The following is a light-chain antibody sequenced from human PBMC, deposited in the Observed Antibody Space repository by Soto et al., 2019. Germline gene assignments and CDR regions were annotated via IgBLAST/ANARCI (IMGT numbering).Light chain of an antibody. V-gene: IGLV2-14*03. CDR1: SSDIGAYNY. CDR3: SSYTSSTTYV. CDR2: DVS. Sequence: SALTQPASVSGSPGQSIAISCTGTSSDIGAYNYVSWYQQHPGKAPKLIIYDVSNRPSGLSDRFSGSKSGNTASLTIFGLQAEDEADYYCSSYTSSTTYVFGTGTKVTVL. J-gene: IGLJ1*01.